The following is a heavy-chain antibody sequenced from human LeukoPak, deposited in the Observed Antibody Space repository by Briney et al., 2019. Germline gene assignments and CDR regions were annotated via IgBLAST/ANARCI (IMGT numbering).Heavy chain of an antibody. CDR2: INPNSGGT. CDR1: EYTFTGYY. V-gene: IGHV1-2*02. Sequence: ASVKVSCKASEYTFTGYYIHWVRQAPGQGLEWMGWINPNSGGTNYAQKFRGRVTMTRDTSISTAYMELSRLRSDDTAVYYCARDRGIAHCGGDCYAGAFDIWGQGTMVTVSS. J-gene: IGHJ3*02. CDR3: ARDRGIAHCGGDCYAGAFDI. D-gene: IGHD2-21*01.